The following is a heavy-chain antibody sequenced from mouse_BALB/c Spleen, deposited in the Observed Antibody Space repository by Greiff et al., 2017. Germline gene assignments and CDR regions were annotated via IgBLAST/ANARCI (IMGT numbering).Heavy chain of an antibody. Sequence: VQLKQSGPSLVKPSQTLSLTCSVTGDSITSCYWNWVRKFPGNKLEYMGYISYSGSTYYNPSLKSRISITRDTSKNQYYLQLNSVTTEDTATYYCARYGYYGSSYAMDYWGQGTAVTVSA. CDR1: GDSITSCY. CDR3: ARYGYYGSSYAMDY. CDR2: ISYSGST. J-gene: IGHJ4*01. D-gene: IGHD1-1*01. V-gene: IGHV3-8*02.